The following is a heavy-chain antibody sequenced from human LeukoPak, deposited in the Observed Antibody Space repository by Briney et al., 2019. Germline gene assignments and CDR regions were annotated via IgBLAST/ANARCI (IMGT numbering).Heavy chain of an antibody. CDR2: FYYSGST. Sequence: SETLSLTCTVSGASISSSSYYWGWIRQPPGKGLEWIESFYYSGSTYYNPSLKSRVTISVDTSKNQFSLKLSSVTAADAAVYYCARLSSDWAFDFWGQGTLVTVSS. V-gene: IGHV4-39*01. CDR1: GASISSSSYY. CDR3: ARLSSDWAFDF. J-gene: IGHJ4*02. D-gene: IGHD6-19*01.